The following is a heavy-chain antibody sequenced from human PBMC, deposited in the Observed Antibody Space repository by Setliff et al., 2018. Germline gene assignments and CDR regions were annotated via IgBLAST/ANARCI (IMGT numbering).Heavy chain of an antibody. J-gene: IGHJ3*02. D-gene: IGHD2-2*01. V-gene: IGHV4-61*02. CDR1: GGSIKSGSYY. CDR3: ARALGYCSRTSCYADAFDI. Sequence: PSETLSLTCTVSGGSIKSGSYYWSWIRQPAGKGLEWIGRIYASGYTNYNPSLKSRVTMSVDTSNNQFSLKLTSVTAADTAVYYCARALGYCSRTSCYADAFDIWGQGTMVTVSS. CDR2: IYASGYT.